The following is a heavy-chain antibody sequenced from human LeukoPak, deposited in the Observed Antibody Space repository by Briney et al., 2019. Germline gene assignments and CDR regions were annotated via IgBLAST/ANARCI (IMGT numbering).Heavy chain of an antibody. V-gene: IGHV3-11*01. CDR3: ARDSVYDYVWGSYRLFDY. CDR1: GFTFSDYY. CDR2: ISSRGSTI. Sequence: GGSLRLSCAASGFTFSDYYTSWIPQAPGKGLEWVSYISSRGSTIYYADSVKGRFTISRDNAKNSLYLQMNSLRAEDTAVYYCARDSVYDYVWGSYRLFDYWGQGTLVTVSS. J-gene: IGHJ4*02. D-gene: IGHD3-16*02.